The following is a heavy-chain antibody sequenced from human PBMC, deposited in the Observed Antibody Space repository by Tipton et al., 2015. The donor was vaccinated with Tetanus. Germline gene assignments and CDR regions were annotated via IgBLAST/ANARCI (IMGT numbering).Heavy chain of an antibody. V-gene: IGHV1-8*01. J-gene: IGHJ4*02. D-gene: IGHD6-13*01. Sequence: QLVQSGAEVKKPGASVKISCKAFAYAFTSYDLNWVRQATGQGLEWLGYMNPNTGHAGYAQKFQGRVTMTSNISITTAYIELRNLRSDDTAVYYCARGNRGSSWYLWGQGSLVTVSS. CDR1: AYAFTSYD. CDR3: ARGNRGSSWYL. CDR2: MNPNTGHA.